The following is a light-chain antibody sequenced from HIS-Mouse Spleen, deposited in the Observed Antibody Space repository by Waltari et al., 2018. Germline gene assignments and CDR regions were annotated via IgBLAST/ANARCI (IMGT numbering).Light chain of an antibody. CDR3: QSYDSSLSGWV. Sequence: QSVLTQPPSVSGAPGQRVTISCTGRSSHIGAGYDVHWYQQLPGTAPKLLIYGNSNRPSGVPDRFSGSKSGTSASLAITGLQAEDEADYYCQSYDSSLSGWVFGGETKLTVL. J-gene: IGLJ3*02. CDR2: GNS. V-gene: IGLV1-40*01. CDR1: SSHIGAGYD.